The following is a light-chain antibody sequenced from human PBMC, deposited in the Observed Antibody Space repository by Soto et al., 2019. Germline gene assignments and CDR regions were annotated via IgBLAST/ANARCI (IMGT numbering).Light chain of an antibody. CDR3: CSYAGSSSFYV. Sequence: QSVLTQPASLSGSPGQSITISCTGTINDVGSYNLVSWYQQHPGKTPKLMIYEGSKRPSGVSNRFSGSKSGNTASLTISGLQAEDEADYFCCSYAGSSSFYVFGTGTKVTVL. CDR1: INDVGSYNL. CDR2: EGS. V-gene: IGLV2-23*01. J-gene: IGLJ1*01.